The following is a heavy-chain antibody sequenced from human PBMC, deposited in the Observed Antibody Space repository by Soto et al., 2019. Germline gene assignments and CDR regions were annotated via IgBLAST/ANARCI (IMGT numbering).Heavy chain of an antibody. D-gene: IGHD1-26*01. CDR1: GFTFSSYW. V-gene: IGHV3-74*01. CDR2: INSDGSTT. Sequence: GGSLRLSCAASGFTFSSYWFHWVRQVPGKGLVWVSNINSDGSTTNYADSVRGRFTISRDNAKNTLFLQMNSLRVEDTAVYYCASGEVGWGQGVLVTVSS. J-gene: IGHJ4*02. CDR3: ASGEVG.